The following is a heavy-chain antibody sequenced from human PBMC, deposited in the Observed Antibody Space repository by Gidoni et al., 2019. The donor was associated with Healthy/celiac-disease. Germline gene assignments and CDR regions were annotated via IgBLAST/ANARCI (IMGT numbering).Heavy chain of an antibody. Sequence: EVQLVESGGGLVQPGGSLRLSCAASGFTFSSYSMNWVGQAPGKGLGWVSYISSSSSTIYYADSVKGRFTISRDNAKNSLYLQMNSLRAEDTAVYYCARTPEYYDILTGYYTDYYYYGMDVWGQGTTVTVSS. D-gene: IGHD3-9*01. CDR1: GFTFSSYS. J-gene: IGHJ6*02. CDR2: ISSSSSTI. CDR3: ARTPEYYDILTGYYTDYYYYGMDV. V-gene: IGHV3-48*04.